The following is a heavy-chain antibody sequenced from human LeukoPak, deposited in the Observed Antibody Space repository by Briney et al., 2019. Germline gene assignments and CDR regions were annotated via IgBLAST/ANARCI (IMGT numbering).Heavy chain of an antibody. V-gene: IGHV1-69*04. D-gene: IGHD3-9*01. CDR2: IIPILGIA. CDR3: ARDSTDAYDILTGYSMGGFDP. Sequence: GASVKVSCKASGGTFSSYAISWVRQAPGQGLEWMGRIIPILGIANYAQKFQGRVTITADKSTSTAYMELSSLRSEDTAVYYCARDSTDAYDILTGYSMGGFDPWGQGTLVTVSS. CDR1: GGTFSSYA. J-gene: IGHJ5*02.